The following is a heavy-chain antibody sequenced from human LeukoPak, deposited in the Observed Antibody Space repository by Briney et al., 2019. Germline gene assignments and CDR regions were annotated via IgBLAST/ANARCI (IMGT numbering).Heavy chain of an antibody. Sequence: PSETLSLTCTVSGGSISSGSYYWSWIRQPAGKGLEWIGRIYTSGSTNYNPSLKSRVTISVDTSKNQFSLKLSSVTAADTAVYYCARDSVPNYDFWSGYVDYYFDYWGQGTLVTVSS. V-gene: IGHV4-61*02. CDR2: IYTSGST. CDR3: ARDSVPNYDFWSGYVDYYFDY. J-gene: IGHJ4*02. D-gene: IGHD3-3*01. CDR1: GGSISSGSYY.